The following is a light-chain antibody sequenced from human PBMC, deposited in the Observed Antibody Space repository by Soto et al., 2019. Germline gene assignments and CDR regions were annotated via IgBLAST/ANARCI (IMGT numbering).Light chain of an antibody. CDR2: WAS. V-gene: IGKV4-1*01. CDR3: HQYADTPRT. Sequence: DIVMTQSPDSLVVSLGERATVNCKYSRSVLYSPNNKNYLAWYQKKPGQPPKLLIYWASNRESGVPDRFSGSGSATDFTLTISSLQAEDVATYYCHQYADTPRTFGQGTKVEIK. J-gene: IGKJ1*01. CDR1: RSVLYSPNNKNY.